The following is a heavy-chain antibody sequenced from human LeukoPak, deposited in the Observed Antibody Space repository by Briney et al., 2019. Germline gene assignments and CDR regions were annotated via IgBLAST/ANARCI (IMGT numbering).Heavy chain of an antibody. V-gene: IGHV3-48*04. CDR1: GFTFSSYS. Sequence: PGGSLRLSCAASGFTFSSYSMNWVRQAPGKGLEWVSYISSSGSTIYYADSVKGRFTISRDNAKNSLYLQMNSLRAEDTAVYYCARGRRGYSYGYDDYWGQGTLVTVSS. D-gene: IGHD5-18*01. CDR2: ISSSGSTI. CDR3: ARGRRGYSYGYDDY. J-gene: IGHJ4*02.